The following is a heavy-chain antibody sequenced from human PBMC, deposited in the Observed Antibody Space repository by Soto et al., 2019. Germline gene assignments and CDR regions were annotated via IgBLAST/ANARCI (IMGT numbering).Heavy chain of an antibody. Sequence: SVKVSCKASGGTFSSYAISWVRQAPGQGLEWMGGIIPIFGTANCAQKFQGRVTITADESTSTAYMELSSLRSEDTAVYYCAREGIVGATYYYYGMDVWGQGTTVTVSS. D-gene: IGHD1-26*01. CDR3: AREGIVGATYYYYGMDV. CDR1: GGTFSSYA. J-gene: IGHJ6*02. V-gene: IGHV1-69*13. CDR2: IIPIFGTA.